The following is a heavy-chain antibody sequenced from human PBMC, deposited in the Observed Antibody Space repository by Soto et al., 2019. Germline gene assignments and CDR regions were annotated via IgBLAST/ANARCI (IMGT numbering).Heavy chain of an antibody. CDR1: GFTFSTYW. V-gene: IGHV3-74*01. CDR3: GRAILGDSDY. J-gene: IGHJ4*02. Sequence: EVQLVESGGGLVQPGGSLRLSCAASGFTFSTYWMHWVRQAPGKGLVWVSRINSDGSIINYADSVKGRFTISRDNAKNTLYLQMNSLRAEDAAVYYCGRAILGDSDYWGQGALVTFSS. D-gene: IGHD1-26*01. CDR2: INSDGSII.